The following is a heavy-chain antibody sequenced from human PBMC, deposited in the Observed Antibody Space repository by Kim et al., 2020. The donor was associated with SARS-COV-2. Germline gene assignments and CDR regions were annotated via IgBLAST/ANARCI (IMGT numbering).Heavy chain of an antibody. CDR2: IYWDDDK. CDR1: GFSLSTSGVG. V-gene: IGHV2-5*02. CDR3: ARHIEARHYYYYGMDV. J-gene: IGHJ6*02. D-gene: IGHD2-21*01. Sequence: SGPTLVNPTQTLTLTCTFSGFSLSTSGVGVGWIRQPPGKALEWLALIYWDDDKRYSPSLKSRLTITKDTSKNQVVLTMTNRDPVDTATYYCARHIEARHYYYYGMDVWGQGTTVTVSS.